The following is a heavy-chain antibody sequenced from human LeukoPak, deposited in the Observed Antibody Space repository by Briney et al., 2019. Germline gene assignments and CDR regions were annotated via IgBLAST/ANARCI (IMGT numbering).Heavy chain of an antibody. CDR1: GYSIRSGDY. D-gene: IGHD4-17*01. J-gene: IGHJ4*02. CDR2: FYHSGST. CDR3: ARNDTLTTTPGFDH. Sequence: SETLTLTCAVSGYSIRSGDYWGWIRHSPGKGLEWIGSFYHSGSTHYNPSLKSRVTISVATSKNQFSLVLSSVTAADTAVYCFARNDTLTTTPGFDHWGQGTLVTVSS. V-gene: IGHV4-38-2*01.